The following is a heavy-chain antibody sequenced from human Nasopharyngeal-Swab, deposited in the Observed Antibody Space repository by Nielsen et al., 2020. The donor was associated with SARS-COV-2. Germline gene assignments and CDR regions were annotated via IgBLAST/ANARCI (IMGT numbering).Heavy chain of an antibody. J-gene: IGHJ4*02. Sequence: GGSLRLSCAASGFTFSSYAMSWVRQAPGKGLEWVSAISGSGGSTYYADSVKGRFTISRDNSKNTLYLQMNSLRAEDTALYYCAKDPYYDFWSGYYFDYWGQGTLVTVSS. V-gene: IGHV3-23*01. D-gene: IGHD3-3*01. CDR3: AKDPYYDFWSGYYFDY. CDR2: ISGSGGST. CDR1: GFTFSSYA.